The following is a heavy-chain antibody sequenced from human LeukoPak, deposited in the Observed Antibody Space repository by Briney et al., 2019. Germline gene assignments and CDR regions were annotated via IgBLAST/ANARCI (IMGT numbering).Heavy chain of an antibody. Sequence: GESLKISCKGSGYTFAIYWIAWVRQMPGKGLEWMGIIYPGDSDTRYSPSFQGQVTISADLSTSTAYLQWSSLKASDTAIYYCARRGSYSSSWHVDYWGQGTLVTVSS. D-gene: IGHD6-13*01. CDR1: GYTFAIYW. CDR3: ARRGSYSSSWHVDY. J-gene: IGHJ4*02. CDR2: IYPGDSDT. V-gene: IGHV5-51*01.